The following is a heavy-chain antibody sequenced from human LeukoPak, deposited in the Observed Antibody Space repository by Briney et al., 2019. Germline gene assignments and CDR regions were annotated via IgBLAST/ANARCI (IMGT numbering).Heavy chain of an antibody. CDR2: IYYSGST. CDR3: ARAYSRGWFDP. D-gene: IGHD5-18*01. CDR1: GGSISRYY. Sequence: SETLSLTCTVSGGSISRYYWSWIRQPPGKGLEWIGYIYYSGSTNYNPSLKSRVTISVDTSKNQFSLKLSSVTAADTAVYYCARAYSRGWFDPWGQGTLVTVSS. V-gene: IGHV4-59*01. J-gene: IGHJ5*02.